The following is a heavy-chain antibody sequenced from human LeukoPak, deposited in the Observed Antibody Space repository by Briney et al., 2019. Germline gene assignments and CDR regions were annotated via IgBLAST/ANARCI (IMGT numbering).Heavy chain of an antibody. D-gene: IGHD2-2*01. CDR1: GFTFSSYA. CDR2: ISGSGGST. V-gene: IGHV3-23*01. Sequence: GGSQRLSCAASGFTFSSYAMSWVRQAPGKGLEWVSAISGSGGSTYYADSVKDRFTISRDNSKNTLYLQMNSLRAEDTAVYYCAKDNVVVPAAIDYWGQGTLVTVSS. J-gene: IGHJ4*02. CDR3: AKDNVVVPAAIDY.